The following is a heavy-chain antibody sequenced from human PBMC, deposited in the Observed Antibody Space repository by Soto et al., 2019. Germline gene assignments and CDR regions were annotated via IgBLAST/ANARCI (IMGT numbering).Heavy chain of an antibody. J-gene: IGHJ6*02. Sequence: HPGGSLRLSCAASGFTFSNYDMIWVRQATGKGLEWVSAIGSAGDTYYSGSVRGRFAISRENAKNSLYLQMNSVTPGDTAVYYCARGGYASGYFHYAMDVWGQGTTATVSS. CDR1: GFTFSNYD. V-gene: IGHV3-13*01. CDR2: IGSAGDT. CDR3: ARGGYASGYFHYAMDV. D-gene: IGHD6-19*01.